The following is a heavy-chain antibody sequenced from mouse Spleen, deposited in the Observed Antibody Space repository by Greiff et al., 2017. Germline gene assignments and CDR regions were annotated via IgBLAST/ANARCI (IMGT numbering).Heavy chain of an antibody. Sequence: VKLQESGPELVKPGASVKISCKASGYAFSSSWMNWVKQRPGKGLEWIGRIYPGDGDTNYNGKFKGKATLTADKSSSTAYMQLSSLTSEDSAVYCGANYYGSSLYYFDYWGQGTTLTVSS. V-gene: IGHV1-82*01. CDR3: ANYYGSSLYYFDY. CDR1: GYAFSSSW. J-gene: IGHJ2*01. CDR2: IYPGDGDT. D-gene: IGHD1-1*01.